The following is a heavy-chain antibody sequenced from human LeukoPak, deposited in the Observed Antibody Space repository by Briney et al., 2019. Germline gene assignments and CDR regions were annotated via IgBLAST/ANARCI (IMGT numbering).Heavy chain of an antibody. CDR1: GGSISSSTYY. CDR2: IYYSGST. D-gene: IGHD5-18*01. V-gene: IGHV4-39*07. Sequence: SETLSLTCTVSGGSISSSTYYWGWIRQPPGKGLEWIGSIYYSGSTSYNPSLKSRVTISVDTSKNQFSLKLSSVTAADTALYYCASVARSGYSYGVRFDYWSQGTLVTVSS. J-gene: IGHJ4*02. CDR3: ASVARSGYSYGVRFDY.